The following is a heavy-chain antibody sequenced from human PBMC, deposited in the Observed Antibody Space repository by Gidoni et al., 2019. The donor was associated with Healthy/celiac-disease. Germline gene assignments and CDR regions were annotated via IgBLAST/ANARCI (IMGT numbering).Heavy chain of an antibody. J-gene: IGHJ4*02. CDR3: ARSTGFGELLSQEDDY. V-gene: IGHV1-8*01. Sequence: GAEVKKPGASVKVSCKASGYTFTSYDINWVRQATGQGLEWMGWMNPNSGNTGYAQKFQGRVTMTRNTSISTAYMELSSLRSEDTAVYYCARSTGFGELLSQEDDYWGQGTLVTVSS. CDR2: MNPNSGNT. D-gene: IGHD3-10*01. CDR1: GYTFTSYD.